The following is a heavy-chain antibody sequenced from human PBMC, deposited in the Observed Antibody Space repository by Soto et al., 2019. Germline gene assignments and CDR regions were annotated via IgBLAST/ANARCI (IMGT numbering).Heavy chain of an antibody. CDR2: INHSGST. J-gene: IGHJ6*02. D-gene: IGHD2-2*03. Sequence: QVQLQQWGAGLLKPSETLSLTCAVYGGSFSGYYWSWIRQPPGKGLEWIGEINHSGSTNYNPSLKSRVTISVDTSKNQFSLKLSSVTAADTAVYYCARGRGYCSSTSCYYYYGMDVWGQGTTVTVSS. V-gene: IGHV4-34*01. CDR3: ARGRGYCSSTSCYYYYGMDV. CDR1: GGSFSGYY.